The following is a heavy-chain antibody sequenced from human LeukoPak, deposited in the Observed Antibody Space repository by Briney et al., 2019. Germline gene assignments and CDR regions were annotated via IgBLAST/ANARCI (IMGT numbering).Heavy chain of an antibody. J-gene: IGHJ4*02. V-gene: IGHV1-18*01. CDR1: GYSFTRNG. CDR3: ARAVNYAFAY. D-gene: IGHD3-16*01. CDR2: ISANSGNT. Sequence: ASVKVSCKPSGYSFTRNGISWVRQAPGQGLEWMAWISANSGNTNYAQNFQDRVTLTTDTSTSTASLELRSLRTDDTAVSSCARAVNYAFAYWGQGTLVTVSS.